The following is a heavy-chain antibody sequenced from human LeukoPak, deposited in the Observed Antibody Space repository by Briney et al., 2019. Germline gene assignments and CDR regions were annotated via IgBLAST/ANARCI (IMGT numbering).Heavy chain of an antibody. CDR3: ARATSAPDTYYYDSSGYYYYGMDV. Sequence: SQTLSLTYAVSGGSISSGGYSWSWIRQPPGKGLEWIGYIYHSGSTYYNPSLKSRVTISVDRSKNQFSLKLSSVTAADTAVYYCARATSAPDTYYYDSSGYYYYGMDVWGQGTTVTVSS. V-gene: IGHV4-30-2*01. J-gene: IGHJ6*02. D-gene: IGHD3-22*01. CDR1: GGSISSGGYS. CDR2: IYHSGST.